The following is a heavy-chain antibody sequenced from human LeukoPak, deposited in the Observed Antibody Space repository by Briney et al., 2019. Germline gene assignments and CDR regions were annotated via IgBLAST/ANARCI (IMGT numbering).Heavy chain of an antibody. V-gene: IGHV1-2*04. CDR2: INPNSGGT. CDR1: GYTFTGYY. CDR3: ARGNLLRRGHYGSGLVNDY. Sequence: ASVRVSCKAPGYTFTGYYMHWVRQAPGQGREWVGWINPNSGGTNYAQTFQGWVTMTRDTSISTAYMGLSRLRSDDTAVYYCARGNLLRRGHYGSGLVNDYWGQGTLATVSS. D-gene: IGHD3-10*01. J-gene: IGHJ4*02.